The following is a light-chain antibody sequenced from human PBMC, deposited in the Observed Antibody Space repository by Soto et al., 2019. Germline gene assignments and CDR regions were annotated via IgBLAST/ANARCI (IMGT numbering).Light chain of an antibody. V-gene: IGKV3-11*01. J-gene: IGKJ4*01. CDR2: DAS. CDR3: QQRSNWPLT. Sequence: TQSPSSVSASVGDRVTITCRVSQSVTSYLAWYQQKPGQAPRLLIYDASNRATGIPARFSGSGSGTDFTLTISSLEPEDFAVYYCQQRSNWPLTFGGGTKVEIK. CDR1: QSVTSY.